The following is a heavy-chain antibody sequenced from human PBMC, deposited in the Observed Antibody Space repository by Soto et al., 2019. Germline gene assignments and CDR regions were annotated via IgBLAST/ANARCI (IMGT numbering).Heavy chain of an antibody. Sequence: PGGSLRLSCAASGFTFSSYAISWVRQAPGKGLEWVSAISGSGGSTFYADSVKGRFTISRDNSKNTLDLQMNSLRAEDTAVYYCAKDSRISNWYYFDYWGQGTLVTVSS. CDR1: GFTFSSYA. J-gene: IGHJ4*02. D-gene: IGHD6-13*01. V-gene: IGHV3-23*01. CDR2: ISGSGGST. CDR3: AKDSRISNWYYFDY.